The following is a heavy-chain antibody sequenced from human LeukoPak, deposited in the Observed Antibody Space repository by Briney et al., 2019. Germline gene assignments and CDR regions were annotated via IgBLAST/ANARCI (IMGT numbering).Heavy chain of an antibody. V-gene: IGHV1-69*04. CDR2: IIPILGIA. CDR3: ARDIYDFWSGYNYYYYMDV. CDR1: RGTFSSYT. D-gene: IGHD3-3*01. Sequence: GSSVKVSCKASRGTFSSYTISWVRQAPGQGLEWMGRIIPILGIADYAQKFQGRVTITADKSTSTAYMELSSLRSEDTAVYYCARDIYDFWSGYNYYYYMDVWGKGTTVTVSS. J-gene: IGHJ6*03.